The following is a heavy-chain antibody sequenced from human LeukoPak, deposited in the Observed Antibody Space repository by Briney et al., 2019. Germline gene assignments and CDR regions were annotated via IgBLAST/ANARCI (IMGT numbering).Heavy chain of an antibody. CDR1: GYTFTGYY. Sequence: ASVKVSCKASGYTFTGYYMHWVRQAPGQGLEWMGWINPNSGGTNYAQKFQGRVTMTRDTSISTAYMELSRLRSDDTAVYYCARDRVYSGSYYDYWGQGTLVTVSS. J-gene: IGHJ4*02. V-gene: IGHV1-2*02. CDR3: ARDRVYSGSYYDY. CDR2: INPNSGGT. D-gene: IGHD1-26*01.